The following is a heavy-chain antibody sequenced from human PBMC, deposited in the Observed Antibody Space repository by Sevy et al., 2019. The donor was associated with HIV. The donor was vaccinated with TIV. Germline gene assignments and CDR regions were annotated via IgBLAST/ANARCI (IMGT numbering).Heavy chain of an antibody. J-gene: IGHJ2*01. V-gene: IGHV3-74*01. CDR1: EFTLRIYW. CDR3: ARTTADWYFGL. D-gene: IGHD1-1*01. CDR2: INPDGSST. Sequence: GVSLRLSCAASEFTLRIYWMHWVRQAPGKGLVWVSRINPDGSSTTYADSVKGRFTISRDNAKNTLYLQMNSLRAEDTAVYYCARTTADWYFGLWGRGTLVTVSS.